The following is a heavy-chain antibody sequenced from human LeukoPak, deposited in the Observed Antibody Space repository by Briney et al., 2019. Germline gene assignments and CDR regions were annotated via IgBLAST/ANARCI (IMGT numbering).Heavy chain of an antibody. J-gene: IGHJ5*02. CDR3: ARAHYCSGGSCYHFQNWFDP. CDR1: GYTFTSYG. CDR2: ISAYNGNT. V-gene: IGHV1-18*01. D-gene: IGHD2-15*01. Sequence: ASVKVSCKASGYTFTSYGISWVRQAPGQGLEWMGWISAYNGNTNYAQKLQGRVTMTTDTSTSTAYMELRSLRSDDTAVYYCARAHYCSGGSCYHFQNWFDPWGQGTLVTVSS.